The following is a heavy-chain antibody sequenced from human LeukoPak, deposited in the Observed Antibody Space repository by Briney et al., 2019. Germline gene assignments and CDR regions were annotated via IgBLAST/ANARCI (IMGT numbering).Heavy chain of an antibody. CDR1: GFSLSTSGVG. CDR2: SYWDDDK. Sequence: SGPTLVKPTQTLTLTCTFSGFSLSTSGVGVGWIRQPPGKALEWLTLSYWDDDKRYSPSLKSMLTITKDTSKNQVILTMTNMDPVDTDTYYCAHSTVLLWFGELLPNYFDYWGQGTLVTVSS. V-gene: IGHV2-5*02. CDR3: AHSTVLLWFGELLPNYFDY. J-gene: IGHJ4*02. D-gene: IGHD3-10*01.